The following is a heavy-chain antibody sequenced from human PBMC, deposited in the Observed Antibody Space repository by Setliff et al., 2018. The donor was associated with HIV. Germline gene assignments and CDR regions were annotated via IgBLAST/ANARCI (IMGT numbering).Heavy chain of an antibody. CDR3: ARVKVGGKYCYDYDGPRDYFDY. Sequence: GASVKVSCKTSGFTFTNFGFTWVRRAPGQGFEWMGWISAHDGDSNSAQKFQDRITMTTDTSTSTAYMELRSLRSDDTALYYCARVKVGGKYCYDYDGPRDYFDYWGQGTLVTVSS. CDR1: GFTFTNFG. D-gene: IGHD3-22*01. V-gene: IGHV1-18*01. CDR2: ISAHDGDS. J-gene: IGHJ4*02.